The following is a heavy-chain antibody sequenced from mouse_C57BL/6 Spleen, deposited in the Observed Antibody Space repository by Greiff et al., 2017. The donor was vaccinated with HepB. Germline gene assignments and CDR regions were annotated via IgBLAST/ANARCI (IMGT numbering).Heavy chain of an antibody. CDR1: GFTFSDYY. Sequence: EVKLVESEGGLVQPGSSMKLSCTASGFTFSDYYMAWVRQVPEKGLEWVANINYDGSSTYYLHSLKSRFIISRDNAKNILYLQMGSLKSEDTATYYGAREEYYGSLSYGGQGTTLTGSA. D-gene: IGHD1-1*01. V-gene: IGHV5-16*01. CDR2: INYDGSST. CDR3: AREEYYGSLSY. J-gene: IGHJ2*01.